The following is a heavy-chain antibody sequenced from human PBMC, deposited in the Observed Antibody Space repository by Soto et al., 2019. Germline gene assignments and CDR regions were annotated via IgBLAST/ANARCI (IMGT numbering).Heavy chain of an antibody. V-gene: IGHV1-2*04. CDR3: ARDPSDSSGYPSLSFGY. CDR1: GYTFTGYY. CDR2: INPNSGGT. J-gene: IGHJ4*02. Sequence: GASVKVSCKASGYTFTGYYMHWVRQAPGQGLEWMGWINPNSGGTNYAQKFQGWVTMTRDTSISTAYMELSRLRSDDTAVYYCARDPSDSSGYPSLSFGYLGQGTLVTVSS. D-gene: IGHD3-22*01.